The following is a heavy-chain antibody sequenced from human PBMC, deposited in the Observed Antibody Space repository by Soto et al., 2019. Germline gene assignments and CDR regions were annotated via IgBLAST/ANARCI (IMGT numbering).Heavy chain of an antibody. V-gene: IGHV3-15*01. CDR3: TTRNSFLLDY. Sequence: EVQLVESGGGLVKPGGPLRLPCEASGFTFSNAWMSWVRQAPGKGLEWVGRIKSKTDGGTTDYAAPVKGRFTISRDDSKNTLYLQMNSLKTEDTAVYYCTTRNSFLLDYWGQGTLVTVSS. CDR2: IKSKTDGGTT. J-gene: IGHJ4*02. D-gene: IGHD4-4*01. CDR1: GFTFSNAW.